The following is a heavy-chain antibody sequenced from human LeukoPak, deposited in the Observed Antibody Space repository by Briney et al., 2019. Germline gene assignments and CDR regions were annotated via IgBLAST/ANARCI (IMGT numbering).Heavy chain of an antibody. CDR1: GYTFTGYY. CDR2: INPNSGGT. V-gene: IGHV1-2*04. CDR3: ARAASAGYYYGSGSLLQY. D-gene: IGHD3-10*01. Sequence: ASVKVSCKASGYTFTGYYMHWVRQAPGQGLEWMGWINPNSGGTNYAQKFQGWVTMTRDTSISTAYMELSRLRSDDTAVYYCARAASAGYYYGSGSLLQYWGQGTLVTVSS. J-gene: IGHJ4*02.